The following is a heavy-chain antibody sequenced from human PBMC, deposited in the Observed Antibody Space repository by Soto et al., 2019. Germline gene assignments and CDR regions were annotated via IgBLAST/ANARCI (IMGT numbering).Heavy chain of an antibody. CDR2: ISGSGGST. V-gene: IGHV3-23*01. J-gene: IGHJ3*02. D-gene: IGHD6-13*01. CDR3: AREGILGAEDAFDI. CDR1: GFTFSSYA. Sequence: GGSLRLSCAASGFTFSSYAMSWVRQAPGKGLECVSAISGSGGSTYYADSVKGRFTISRDNSKNTLYLQMGSQRAEDMAVYYCAREGILGAEDAFDIWGQGTMVTVSS.